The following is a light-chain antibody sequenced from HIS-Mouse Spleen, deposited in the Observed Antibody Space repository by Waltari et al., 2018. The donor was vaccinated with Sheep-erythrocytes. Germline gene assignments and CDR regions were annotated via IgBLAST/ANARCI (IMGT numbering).Light chain of an antibody. CDR2: LNSDGSH. J-gene: IGLJ2*01. V-gene: IGLV4-69*01. CDR1: SGHSSYA. Sequence: QLVLTQSPSASASLGASVKPTCTLSSGHSSYARPWHQPQPQQGPRYLMKLNSDGSHSKGDGIPDRFSGSSSGAERYLTISSLQSEDEADYYCQTWGTGIHVVFGGGTKLTVL. CDR3: QTWGTGIHVV.